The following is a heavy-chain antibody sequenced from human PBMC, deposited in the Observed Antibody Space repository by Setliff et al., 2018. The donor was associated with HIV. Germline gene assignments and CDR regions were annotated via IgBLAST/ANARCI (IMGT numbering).Heavy chain of an antibody. Sequence: SETLSLTCAVYGGSLSDYYWSWIRQPPGKGLEWLGEIHSSGNTNYSPSLKGRVTISVDTPKNQYSLNLKSVTAADTAVYYCARHWRGSGWSNWFDPWGQGTLVTVSS. D-gene: IGHD6-19*01. CDR1: GGSLSDYY. CDR3: ARHWRGSGWSNWFDP. J-gene: IGHJ5*02. CDR2: IHSSGNT. V-gene: IGHV4-34*01.